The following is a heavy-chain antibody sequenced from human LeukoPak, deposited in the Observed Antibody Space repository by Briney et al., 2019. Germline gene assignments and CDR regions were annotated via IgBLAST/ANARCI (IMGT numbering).Heavy chain of an antibody. CDR3: ARRLGGSGSYYY. V-gene: IGHV4-39*01. CDR1: AGSITSSIYY. J-gene: IGHJ4*02. CDR2: IYYSGST. D-gene: IGHD3-10*01. Sequence: SDTLSPTCSVSAGSITSSIYYWGWIRQPPGKGLWWIGSIYYSGSTYYNPSLKSRVTISVDTSKNQFSLKLRSVTAADTAVYYCARRLGGSGSYYYWGQGTLVTVSS.